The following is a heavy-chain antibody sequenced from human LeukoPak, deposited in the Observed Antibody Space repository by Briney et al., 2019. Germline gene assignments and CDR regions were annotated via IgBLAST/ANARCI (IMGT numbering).Heavy chain of an antibody. Sequence: PGGSLRLSCAASGFTFSSYGMHWVRQAPGKGLEWVAFIRYDGSNKYYADSVKGRFTISRDNSKNTLYLQMNSLRAEDTAVYYCAKSFYRQWLVQDAFDIWGQGTMVTVSS. D-gene: IGHD6-19*01. CDR2: IRYDGSNK. V-gene: IGHV3-30*02. CDR1: GFTFSSYG. J-gene: IGHJ3*02. CDR3: AKSFYRQWLVQDAFDI.